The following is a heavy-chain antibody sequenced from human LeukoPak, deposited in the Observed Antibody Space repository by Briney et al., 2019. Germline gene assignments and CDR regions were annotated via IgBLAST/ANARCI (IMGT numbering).Heavy chain of an antibody. CDR2: VDNSGRNT. J-gene: IGHJ4*02. D-gene: IGHD3-10*01. CDR3: VARSGSSPYYYDY. V-gene: IGHV3-23*01. CDR1: GFTFGSYG. Sequence: GGSLSLSCEASGFTFGSYGMGWVRQAPGKGLEGVSGVDNSGRNTYYGDSVKGRFTISRDNSKSTLYLQMNSLRAEDTALYYCVARSGSSPYYYDYWGQGTLVTVSS.